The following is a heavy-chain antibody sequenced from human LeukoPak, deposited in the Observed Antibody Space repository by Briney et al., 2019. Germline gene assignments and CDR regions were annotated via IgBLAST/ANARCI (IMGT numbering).Heavy chain of an antibody. Sequence: GGSLRLSCAASGFTFNSYWMHWVHQAPGKGLVWVSRINSDGSSTSYADSVKGRFTISRDNAKNTLYLQMNSLRAEDTAVYYCARSVAVVTATFGYWGQGTLVTVSS. CDR2: INSDGSST. D-gene: IGHD2-15*01. V-gene: IGHV3-74*01. J-gene: IGHJ4*02. CDR1: GFTFNSYW. CDR3: ARSVAVVTATFGY.